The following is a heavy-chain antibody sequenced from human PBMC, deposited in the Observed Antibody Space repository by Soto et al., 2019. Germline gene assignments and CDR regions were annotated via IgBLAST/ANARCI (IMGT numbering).Heavy chain of an antibody. D-gene: IGHD6-19*01. J-gene: IGHJ5*02. CDR3: ARDVAVAGVLSNWFDP. V-gene: IGHV1-2*02. Sequence: QVQLVQSGAEVKKPGASVKVSCKASGYTFTGYYIHWVRQAPGQGLEWMGWINPNSGGTKYAQKFQGRVTVTRDTSTSTAYMELSRLRFDDTAVYYCARDVAVAGVLSNWFDPWGQGTLVTVSS. CDR2: INPNSGGT. CDR1: GYTFTGYY.